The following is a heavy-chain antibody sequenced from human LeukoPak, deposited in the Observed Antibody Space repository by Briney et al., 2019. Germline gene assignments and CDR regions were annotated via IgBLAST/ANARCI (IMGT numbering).Heavy chain of an antibody. J-gene: IGHJ4*02. D-gene: IGHD4-17*01. CDR2: IYHSGST. CDR3: AREAVTTGYFDY. V-gene: IGHV4-30-2*01. Sequence: SETLSLTCAVSGGSISSGGYYWSWIRQPPGKGLEWIGYIYHSGSTYYNPSLKSRVTISVDRSKNQFSLKLSSVTAADTAVYYCAREAVTTGYFDYWGQGTLVTVSS. CDR1: GGSISSGGYY.